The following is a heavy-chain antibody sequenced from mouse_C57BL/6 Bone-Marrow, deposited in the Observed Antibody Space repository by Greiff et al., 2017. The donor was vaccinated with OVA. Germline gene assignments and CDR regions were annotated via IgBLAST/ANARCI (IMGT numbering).Heavy chain of an antibody. CDR1: GFNIKDDY. D-gene: IGHD1-1*01. CDR3: TFITTVVAKGYFDV. Sequence: VQLQQSGAELVRPGALVKLSCTASGFNIKDDYMHWVKQRPEQGLEWIGWIDPENGGTEYASKFQGKATITADTSSNTAYLQLSSLTSEDTAVYSCTFITTVVAKGYFDVWGTGTTVTVSS. CDR2: IDPENGGT. J-gene: IGHJ1*03. V-gene: IGHV14-4*01.